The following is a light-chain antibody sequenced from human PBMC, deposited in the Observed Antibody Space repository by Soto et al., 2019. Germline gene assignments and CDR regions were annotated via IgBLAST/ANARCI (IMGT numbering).Light chain of an antibody. CDR2: GAS. J-gene: IGKJ1*01. CDR1: QTVRNNY. V-gene: IGKV3-20*01. Sequence: MLSQSPCTLSLSTGERATLSCRASQTVRNNYLAWYQQKPGQAPRLLIYGASNRATGIPDRFSGSGSGTDFTLTISRLEPEDFAVYYCQQYGSSGTFGQGTKVAIK. CDR3: QQYGSSGT.